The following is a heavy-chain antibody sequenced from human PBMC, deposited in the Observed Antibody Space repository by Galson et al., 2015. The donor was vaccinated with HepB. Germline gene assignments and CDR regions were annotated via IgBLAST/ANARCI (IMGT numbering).Heavy chain of an antibody. CDR3: ARDRTRTVGGVINVSTADS. CDR1: GFTFINYD. CDR2: ISGSGDVT. J-gene: IGHJ4*02. D-gene: IGHD1-14*01. Sequence: SLRLSCAASGFTFINYDMSWVRQAPGRGPEWVASISGSGDVTFHAVSVRGRLSISRDNSKNTLYLQMNRLTVEDTATYYCARDRTRTVGGVINVSTADSWGQGTLVTVSS. V-gene: IGHV3-23*01.